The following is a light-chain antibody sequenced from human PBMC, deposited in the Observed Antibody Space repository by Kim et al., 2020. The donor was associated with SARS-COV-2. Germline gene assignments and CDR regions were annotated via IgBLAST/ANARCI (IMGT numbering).Light chain of an antibody. CDR2: LNSDGSH. CDR1: SGHSSYA. V-gene: IGLV4-69*01. Sequence: QPVLTQSPSASASLGASVKLTCTLSSGHSSYAIAWHQQQPEKGPRYLMKLNSDGSHSKGDGIPDRFSGSSSGAERYLTISSRQSEDEADYYCQTWGTGHVVFGGGTQLTVL. J-gene: IGLJ2*01. CDR3: QTWGTGHVV.